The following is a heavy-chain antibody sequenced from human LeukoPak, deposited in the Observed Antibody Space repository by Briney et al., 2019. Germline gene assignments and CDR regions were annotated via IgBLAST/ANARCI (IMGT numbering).Heavy chain of an antibody. CDR1: GFTFSSYW. CDR3: ARDYYDSSGYYYNFGY. J-gene: IGHJ4*02. Sequence: GGSLRLSCAASGFTFSSYWMHWVRQAPGKGLVWVSRINSDGSSTSYADSVKGRFTISRDNAKNTLYLQTNSLRAEDTAVYYCARDYYDSSGYYYNFGYWGQGTLVTVSS. V-gene: IGHV3-74*01. CDR2: INSDGSST. D-gene: IGHD3-22*01.